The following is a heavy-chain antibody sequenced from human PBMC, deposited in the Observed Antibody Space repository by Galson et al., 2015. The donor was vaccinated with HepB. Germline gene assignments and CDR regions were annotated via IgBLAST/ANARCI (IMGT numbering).Heavy chain of an antibody. CDR1: GFMFSSYG. Sequence: SLRLSCAASGFMFSSYGMHWVRHTPDKGLEWVALIWYDGTYQYYADSVKGRFTISRDNSKNTVYLQMDSLRPEDTAVYYCLRGGGIGPPPHYWGQGTLVTVSS. CDR3: LRGGGIGPPPHY. J-gene: IGHJ4*02. CDR2: IWYDGTYQ. V-gene: IGHV3-33*01. D-gene: IGHD3-16*01.